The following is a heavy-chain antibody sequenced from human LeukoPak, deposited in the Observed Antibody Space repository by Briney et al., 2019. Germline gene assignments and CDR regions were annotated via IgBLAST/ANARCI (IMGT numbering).Heavy chain of an antibody. D-gene: IGHD6-13*01. CDR1: GGSISSYY. Sequence: SETLSLTCTVSGGSISSYYWSWIRQPPGKGLEWIGYIYYSGTTNYNPSLKSRVTISVDTSKNQFSLKLSSVTAADTAVYYCARGVYIAAAQYAYRGQGTLVTVSS. V-gene: IGHV4-59*01. J-gene: IGHJ4*02. CDR3: ARGVYIAAAQYAY. CDR2: IYYSGTT.